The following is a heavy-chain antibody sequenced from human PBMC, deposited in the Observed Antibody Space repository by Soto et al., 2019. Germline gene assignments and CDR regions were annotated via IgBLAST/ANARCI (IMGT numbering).Heavy chain of an antibody. CDR2: TDKDGSER. J-gene: IGHJ4*02. CDR1: GFSLSCYW. CDR3: ARLSTSAGRRDLAC. V-gene: IGHV3-7*01. Sequence: EVQLVESGGGLVQPGGSLRLSCAASGFSLSCYWMSWVRQAPGKGLEWVANTDKDGSERDYVGSVKGRFTFTRDNAKNSLYLQMNSLRAEDTAVYYCARLSTSAGRRDLACWGQGTLVTVSS.